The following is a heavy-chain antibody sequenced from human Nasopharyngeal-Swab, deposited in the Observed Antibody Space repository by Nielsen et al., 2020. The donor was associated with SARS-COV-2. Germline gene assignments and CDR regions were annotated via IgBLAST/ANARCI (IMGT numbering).Heavy chain of an antibody. CDR3: ARQSYDYVWGSLGGLDAFDI. V-gene: IGHV5-51*01. D-gene: IGHD3-16*01. CDR1: GYTFTSYW. CDR2: IYPADSDT. J-gene: IGHJ3*02. Sequence: GESLKISCKGSGYTFTSYWIGWVRQMPGKGLEWMGIIYPADSDTRYSPSFQGQVTISADKSISTAYLQWGSLKASDTAMYYCARQSYDYVWGSLGGLDAFDIWGQGTRVTVSS.